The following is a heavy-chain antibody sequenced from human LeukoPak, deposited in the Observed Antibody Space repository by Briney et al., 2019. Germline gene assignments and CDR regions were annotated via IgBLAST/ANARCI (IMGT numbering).Heavy chain of an antibody. Sequence: GGSLRLSCAASGFTFSNYAINWVRQAPGKGLEWVAVISYDGSNKYYADSVKGRFTISRDNSKNTLYLQMNSLRVEDTAVYYCASPGWSSGFDNWGQGTLVTVSS. V-gene: IGHV3-30-3*01. CDR2: ISYDGSNK. D-gene: IGHD3-22*01. CDR3: ASPGWSSGFDN. J-gene: IGHJ4*02. CDR1: GFTFSNYA.